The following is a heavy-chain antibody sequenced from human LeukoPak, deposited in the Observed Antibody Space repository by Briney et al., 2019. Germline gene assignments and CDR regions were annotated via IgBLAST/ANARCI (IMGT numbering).Heavy chain of an antibody. D-gene: IGHD3-3*01. Sequence: GGSLRLSCAASGFTFSSYSMNWVRQAPGKGLEWVSYIISSSSTIYYADSVKGRFTISRDNAKNSLYLQMNSLRAEDTAVYYCARVPSSGFWSGRINWFDPWGQGTLVTVSS. J-gene: IGHJ5*02. V-gene: IGHV3-48*01. CDR3: ARVPSSGFWSGRINWFDP. CDR2: IISSSSTI. CDR1: GFTFSSYS.